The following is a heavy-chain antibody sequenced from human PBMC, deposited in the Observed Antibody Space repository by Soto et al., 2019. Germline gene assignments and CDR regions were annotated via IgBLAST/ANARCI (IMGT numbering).Heavy chain of an antibody. J-gene: IGHJ6*02. D-gene: IGHD3-10*01. CDR3: ARAAGTLVRGVYGMDV. V-gene: IGHV3-48*03. CDR1: GFTFSSYE. Sequence: PGGSLRLSCAASGFTFSSYEMNWVRQAPGKGLEWVSYISVNASTIYYGDSVKGRFTISRDNARNSLYLQMNSLRAEGTAVYYCARAAGTLVRGVYGMDVWGQGTTVTVSS. CDR2: ISVNASTI.